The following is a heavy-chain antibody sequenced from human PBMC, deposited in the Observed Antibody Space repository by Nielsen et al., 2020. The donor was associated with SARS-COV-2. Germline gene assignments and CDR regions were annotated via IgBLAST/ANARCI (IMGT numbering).Heavy chain of an antibody. CDR2: IGTAGDT. J-gene: IGHJ4*02. CDR1: GFTFSSYD. V-gene: IGHV3-13*01. Sequence: GESLKISCAASGFTFSSYDMHWVRQATGKGLEWVSAIGTAGDTYYPGSVKGRFTISRENAKNSLYLQMNSLRAEDTAVYYCARGPGIAAEVYWGQGTLVTVSS. D-gene: IGHD6-13*01. CDR3: ARGPGIAAEVY.